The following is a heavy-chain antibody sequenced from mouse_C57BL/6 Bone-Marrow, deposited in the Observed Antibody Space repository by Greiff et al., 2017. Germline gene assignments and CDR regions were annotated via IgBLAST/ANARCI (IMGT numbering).Heavy chain of an antibody. D-gene: IGHD1-1*01. CDR3: ARSPLITTVVAPYFDY. CDR2: IYPRDGST. Sequence: VKLMESDAELVKPGASVKISCKVSGYTFTDHTIHWMKQRPEQGLEWIGYIYPRDGSTKYNEKFKGKATLTADKSSSTAYMQLNSLTYEDSAVYFCARSPLITTVVAPYFDYWGQGTTLTVSS. J-gene: IGHJ2*01. V-gene: IGHV1-78*01. CDR1: GYTFTDHT.